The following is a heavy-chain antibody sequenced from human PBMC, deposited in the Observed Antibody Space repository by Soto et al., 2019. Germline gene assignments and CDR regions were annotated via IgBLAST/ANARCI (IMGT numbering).Heavy chain of an antibody. CDR3: AKDIRGGIRGVIHI. J-gene: IGHJ3*02. D-gene: IGHD3-10*01. CDR1: GFTFDDYA. Sequence: GGSLRLSCAASGFTFDDYAMHWVRQAPGKGLEWVSGISWNSGSIGYADSVKGRFTISRDNAKNSLYLQMNSLRAEDTALYYCAKDIRGGIRGVIHIWGQGTMVTVSS. V-gene: IGHV3-9*01. CDR2: ISWNSGSI.